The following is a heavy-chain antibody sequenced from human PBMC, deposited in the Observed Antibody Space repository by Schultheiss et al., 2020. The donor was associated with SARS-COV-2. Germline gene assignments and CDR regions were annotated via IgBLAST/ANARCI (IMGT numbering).Heavy chain of an antibody. CDR2: ISSSGSTI. CDR1: GFTFSSYW. CDR3: ARVYSSGWYYYYGMDV. Sequence: GGSLRLSCAVSGFTFSSYWMHWVRQAPGKGLVWVSYISSSGSTIYYADSVKGRFTISRDNSKNTVYLQMNSLRAEDTAVYYCARVYSSGWYYYYGMDVWGQGTTVTVSS. J-gene: IGHJ6*02. V-gene: IGHV3-48*01. D-gene: IGHD6-19*01.